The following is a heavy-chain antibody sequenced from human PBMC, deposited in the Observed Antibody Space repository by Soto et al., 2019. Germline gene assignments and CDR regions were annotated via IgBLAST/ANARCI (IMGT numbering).Heavy chain of an antibody. V-gene: IGHV4-34*01. CDR2: INHSGST. J-gene: IGHJ4*02. D-gene: IGHD3-10*01. CDR3: GGGGPKLSGYYFCLGGPGNWMRRRRDYYFDF. Sequence: PSETLSLTCAVYGGSFSGYYWSWIRQPPGKGLEWIGEINHSGSTNYNPSLKSRVTISVDTSKNQFSLKLSSVTAADTAVYYCGGGGPKLSGYYFCLGGPGNWMRRRRDYYFDFWGQATLVTVSS. CDR1: GGSFSGYY.